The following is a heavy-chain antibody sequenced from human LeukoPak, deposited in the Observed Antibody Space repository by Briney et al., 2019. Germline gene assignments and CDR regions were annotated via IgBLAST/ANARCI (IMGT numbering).Heavy chain of an antibody. J-gene: IGHJ3*02. CDR1: GGSISSSSYY. CDR3: ARLVGASMAFDI. Sequence: SETLSLTCTVSGGSISSSSYYWGWIRQPPGKGLEWIGSIYYSGSTNYNPSLKSRVTISVDTSKNQFSLKLSSVTAADTAVYYCARLVGASMAFDIWGQGTMVTVSS. D-gene: IGHD1-26*01. V-gene: IGHV4-39*07. CDR2: IYYSGST.